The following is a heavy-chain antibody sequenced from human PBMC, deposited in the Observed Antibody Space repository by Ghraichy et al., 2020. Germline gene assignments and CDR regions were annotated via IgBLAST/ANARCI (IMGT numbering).Heavy chain of an antibody. CDR3: AKESGNGLLHYYGIDV. Sequence: GESLNISCAVSGFSFSGYAMSWVRQAPGKGLEWLSGISGSGGNTYYADSVKGRFTISRDNSKNTLYLQINSLRAEDTALYYCAKESGNGLLHYYGIDVWDQGTAVTVSS. V-gene: IGHV3-23*01. CDR1: GFSFSGYA. D-gene: IGHD2-8*01. CDR2: ISGSGGNT. J-gene: IGHJ6*02.